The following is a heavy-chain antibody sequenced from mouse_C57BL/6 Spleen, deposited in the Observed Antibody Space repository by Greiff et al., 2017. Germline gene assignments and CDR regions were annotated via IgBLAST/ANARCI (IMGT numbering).Heavy chain of an antibody. J-gene: IGHJ3*01. Sequence: QVQLKESGPGLVAPSQRLSITCTVSGFSLTSYAISWVRQPPGKGLEWLGVIWTGGGTNYNSALKSRLSLSKDNSKSQVFLKMNSLQTDDTARYYCASSNYHPGWFAYWGQGTLVTVSA. V-gene: IGHV2-9-1*01. CDR3: ASSNYHPGWFAY. CDR1: GFSLTSYA. CDR2: IWTGGGT. D-gene: IGHD2-1*01.